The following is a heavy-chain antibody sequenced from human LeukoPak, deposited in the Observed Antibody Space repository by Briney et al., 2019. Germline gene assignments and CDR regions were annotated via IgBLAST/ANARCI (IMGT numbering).Heavy chain of an antibody. CDR1: GFTFSSYS. J-gene: IGHJ4*02. D-gene: IGHD6-19*01. CDR3: ASEYSSGWSHYFDY. CDR2: ISSSSSYI. Sequence: PGGSLRLSCAASGFTFSSYSMNWVRQAPGKGLEWVSSISSSSSYIYYADSVKGRFTISRDNAKNSLYLQMNSLRAEDTAMYYCASEYSSGWSHYFDYWGQGTLVTVSS. V-gene: IGHV3-21*01.